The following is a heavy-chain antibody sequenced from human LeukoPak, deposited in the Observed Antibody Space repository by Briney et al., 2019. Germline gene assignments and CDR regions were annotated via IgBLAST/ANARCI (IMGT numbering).Heavy chain of an antibody. V-gene: IGHV3-30*02. J-gene: IGHJ4*02. CDR1: GFTFSKYG. CDR3: AKTPPQLLLTHHFDY. CDR2: IRYDGSKE. Sequence: GESLRLSCEVSGFTFSKYGMRWVRQAPGKGLEWVSTIRYDGSKEYYADSVRGRFTISRDNSKNTLYLQMNSLRAEDTAVYYCAKTPPQLLLTHHFDYWGQGTLVTVSS. D-gene: IGHD2-2*01.